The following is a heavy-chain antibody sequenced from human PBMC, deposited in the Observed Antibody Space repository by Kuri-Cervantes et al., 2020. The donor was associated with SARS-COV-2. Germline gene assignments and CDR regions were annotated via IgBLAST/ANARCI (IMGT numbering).Heavy chain of an antibody. CDR1: GFTFSSYG. J-gene: IGHJ3*02. V-gene: IGHV3-33*01. CDR3: ARSDGSSSPDGAFDI. Sequence: LSLPCAASGFTFSSYGMHWVRQAPGKGLEWVSVIWYDGSNNYYADSVKGRFTITRDNSRNPLYLQMNSLRAEDTAGYYCARSDGSSSPDGAFDIWGQGTMVTVSS. D-gene: IGHD6-6*01. CDR2: IWYDGSNN.